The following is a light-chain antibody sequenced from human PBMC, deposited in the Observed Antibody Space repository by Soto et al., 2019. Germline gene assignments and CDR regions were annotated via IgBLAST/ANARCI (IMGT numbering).Light chain of an antibody. CDR2: GAS. CDR1: QSVSDR. J-gene: IGKJ5*01. V-gene: IGKV3-20*01. CDR3: QQYSTSPIT. Sequence: DIVLTQSPGTLSLFPGEGATLSCRASQSVSDRLAWYQQKPGQSPRLIISGASSRATGIPDRFSGGGSGTDVTLTISRREPEDFALYYCQQYSTSPITFGQGTRLDIK.